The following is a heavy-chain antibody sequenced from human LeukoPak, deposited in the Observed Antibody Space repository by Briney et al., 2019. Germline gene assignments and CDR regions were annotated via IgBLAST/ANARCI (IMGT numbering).Heavy chain of an antibody. CDR1: GFTVSSNY. J-gene: IGHJ6*03. D-gene: IGHD1-26*01. CDR3: ARVRWDYHYYYMDV. Sequence: PGGSLRLSCAASGFTVSSNYMSWVRQAPGKGLEWVSVIYSGGSTYYADSVKGRFTISRDNSKNTLYLQMNSLRAEDTAVYYCARVRWDYHYYYMDVWGKGTTVTISS. V-gene: IGHV3-53*01. CDR2: IYSGGST.